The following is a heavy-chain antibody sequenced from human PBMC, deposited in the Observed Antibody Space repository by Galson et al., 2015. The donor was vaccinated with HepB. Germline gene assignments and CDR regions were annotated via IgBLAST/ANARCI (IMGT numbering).Heavy chain of an antibody. D-gene: IGHD6-13*01. Sequence: SVKVSCKASGYTFTSYGISWVRQAPGQGLEWMGWVSAYNGNTNYAQKLQGRVTMTTDTSTSTAYMELRSLRSDDTAVYYCARDRYSSSWYQLYYYYGMDVWGQGTTVTVSS. CDR2: VSAYNGNT. V-gene: IGHV1-18*01. J-gene: IGHJ6*02. CDR3: ARDRYSSSWYQLYYYYGMDV. CDR1: GYTFTSYG.